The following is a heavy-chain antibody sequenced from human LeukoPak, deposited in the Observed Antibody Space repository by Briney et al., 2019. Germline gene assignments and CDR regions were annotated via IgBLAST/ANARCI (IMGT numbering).Heavy chain of an antibody. CDR3: ARDWSTSGWTTFDY. Sequence: GGSLRLSCEASGFTFSYYVLHWGRQAPGKGLEWVAVISSDGRHKYHTDSVKGRFTIFRDNSKNTLYLQMNSLSAEDTAVYYCARDWSTSGWTTFDYWGQGTLVTVSS. CDR1: GFTFSYYV. V-gene: IGHV3-30*04. D-gene: IGHD6-19*01. CDR2: ISSDGRHK. J-gene: IGHJ4*02.